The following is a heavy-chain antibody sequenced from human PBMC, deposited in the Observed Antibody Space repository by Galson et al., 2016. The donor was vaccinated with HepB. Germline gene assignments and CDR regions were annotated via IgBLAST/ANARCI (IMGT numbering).Heavy chain of an antibody. CDR2: ITDSGSNI. CDR3: AYNQNYGAGVYWFYGMDV. V-gene: IGHV3-21*01. J-gene: IGHJ6*02. CDR1: GFRFRAYT. Sequence: LRLSCAASGFRFRAYTISWVRQAPGKGLEWVASITDSGSNIYYADSMKGRFTISRDNAKTSLYLQMNSLRADDTAVYYCAYNQNYGAGVYWFYGMDVWGQGTTVTVAS. D-gene: IGHD3-10*01.